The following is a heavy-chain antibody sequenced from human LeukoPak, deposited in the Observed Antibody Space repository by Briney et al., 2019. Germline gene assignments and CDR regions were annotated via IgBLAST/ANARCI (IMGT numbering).Heavy chain of an antibody. J-gene: IGHJ5*02. D-gene: IGHD6-13*01. CDR2: IYPGDSDT. CDR1: GYSFTSYW. Sequence: GESLKISCKGSGYSFTSYWIGWVRQMPGKGLEWMGIIYPGDSDTRYSPSFQGQVTISADKSISTAYLQWSSLKASDTAMYYCARQKGIAAAGTGWFDPWGQGTLVTVSS. V-gene: IGHV5-51*01. CDR3: ARQKGIAAAGTGWFDP.